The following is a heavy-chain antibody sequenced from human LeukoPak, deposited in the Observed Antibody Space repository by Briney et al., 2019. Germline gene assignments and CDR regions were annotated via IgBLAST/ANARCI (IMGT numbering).Heavy chain of an antibody. CDR1: GYTFTSYY. CDR3: ARGGGEGATY. J-gene: IGHJ4*02. Sequence: ASVKVSCKASGYTFTSYYMHWVRQSPGQGLVGMGWINPNSGGTNYAQKFQGRVTMTRDTSISTAYMELSRLRSDDTAVYYCARGGGEGATYWGQGTLVTVSS. V-gene: IGHV1-2*02. CDR2: INPNSGGT. D-gene: IGHD1-26*01.